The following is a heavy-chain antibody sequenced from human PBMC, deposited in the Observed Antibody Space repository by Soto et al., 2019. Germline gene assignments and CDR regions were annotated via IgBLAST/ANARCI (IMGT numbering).Heavy chain of an antibody. D-gene: IGHD6-19*01. CDR3: AKEAEVVGTPLFNY. Sequence: LRLSCAASGFTFSSYAMSWVRQAPGQGLEWVSGITDSGDRTFYTDSVKGRFTISRDNSKNTLYLQMNSLRADDTAVYYCAKEAEVVGTPLFNYWGQGTLVTVSS. CDR1: GFTFSSYA. CDR2: ITDSGDRT. J-gene: IGHJ4*02. V-gene: IGHV3-23*01.